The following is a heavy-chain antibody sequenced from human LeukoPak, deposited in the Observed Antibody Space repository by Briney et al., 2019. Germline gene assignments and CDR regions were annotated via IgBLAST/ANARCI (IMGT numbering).Heavy chain of an antibody. J-gene: IGHJ3*02. CDR1: GYTFTSYA. CDR2: INAGNGNT. V-gene: IGHV1-3*01. Sequence: GASVKVSCKASGYTFTSYAMHWVRQAPGQRLEWMGWINAGNGNTKYSQKFQGRVTITRDTPASTAYMELSSLRSEDTAVYYCASRYGDYWGAFDIRGQGTMVTVSS. CDR3: ASRYGDYWGAFDI. D-gene: IGHD4-17*01.